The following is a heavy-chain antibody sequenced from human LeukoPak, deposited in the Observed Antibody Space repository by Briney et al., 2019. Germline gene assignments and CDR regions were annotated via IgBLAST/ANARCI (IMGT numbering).Heavy chain of an antibody. CDR3: AEEQWPSDY. J-gene: IGHJ4*02. CDR2: ISSSGSTI. D-gene: IGHD6-19*01. Sequence: GGSLRLSCAASGFTFSSYEMNWVRQAPGKGLEWVSYISSSGSTIYYADSVKGRFTISRDNAKNSLYLQMKSLRAEDTAVYYCAEEQWPSDYWGQGTLVTVSS. CDR1: GFTFSSYE. V-gene: IGHV3-48*03.